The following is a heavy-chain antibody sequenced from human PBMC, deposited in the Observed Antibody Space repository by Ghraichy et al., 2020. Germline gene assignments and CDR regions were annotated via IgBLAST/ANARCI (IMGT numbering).Heavy chain of an antibody. V-gene: IGHV3-23*01. CDR3: AKTSCGCYQEDYFDY. CDR1: GFTFSSYA. Sequence: GGSLRLSCAASGFTFSSYAMSWVRQAPGKGLEWVSTISGSGGRTYYADSVKGRFTISRDNSKNTLFLQMNSQRTEDTAVYYCAKTSCGCYQEDYFDYWGQGTLVTVSS. CDR2: ISGSGGRT. J-gene: IGHJ4*02. D-gene: IGHD1-26*01.